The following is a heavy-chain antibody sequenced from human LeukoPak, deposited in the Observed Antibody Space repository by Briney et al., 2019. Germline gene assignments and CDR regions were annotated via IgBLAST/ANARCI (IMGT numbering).Heavy chain of an antibody. CDR1: GGSISSYY. V-gene: IGHV4-39*07. D-gene: IGHD6-13*01. CDR3: ARDVQYGSWFYYFDY. J-gene: IGHJ4*02. Sequence: SETLSLTCTVSGGSISSYYWGWIRQPPGKGLEWIGSIYHSGSTYYNPSLKSRVTMSVDTSKNQFSLKLSSVTAADTAVYYCARDVQYGSWFYYFDYWGQGTLVTVSS. CDR2: IYHSGST.